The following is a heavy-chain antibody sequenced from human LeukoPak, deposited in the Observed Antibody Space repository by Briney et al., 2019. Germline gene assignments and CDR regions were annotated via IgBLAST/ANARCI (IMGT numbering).Heavy chain of an antibody. J-gene: IGHJ4*02. CDR2: IRFDGSDI. D-gene: IGHD3-9*01. CDR3: AKDHATYDFLTGYPAY. Sequence: GGSLRLSCAASGFTFSSSGMHWARQAPGKGLEWVAFIRFDGSDIYYGDSVKGRFTISRDNSKNTLYLHLNSLRGEDTAVYYCAKDHATYDFLTGYPAYWGQGIPVIVSS. V-gene: IGHV3-30*02. CDR1: GFTFSSSG.